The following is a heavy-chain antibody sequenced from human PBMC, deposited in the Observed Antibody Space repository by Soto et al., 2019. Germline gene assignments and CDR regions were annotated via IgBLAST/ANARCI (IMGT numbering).Heavy chain of an antibody. CDR3: ARVRHNWKPYYYHYGMDV. J-gene: IGHJ6*02. CDR1: GFTFSSYS. Sequence: GGSLRLSCAVSGFTFSSYSMNWVRQAPGKGLEWVSYISSSSSTIYYADSVKGRFTISRDNAKNSLYLQMNSLREEDTAVYYCARVRHNWKPYYYHYGMDVWGQGTTVTVSS. CDR2: ISSSSSTI. D-gene: IGHD1-20*01. V-gene: IGHV3-48*02.